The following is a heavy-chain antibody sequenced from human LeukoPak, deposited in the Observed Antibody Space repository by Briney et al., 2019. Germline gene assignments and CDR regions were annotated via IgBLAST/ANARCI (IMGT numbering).Heavy chain of an antibody. CDR3: ARSIVVVVAATPHYYYGMDV. D-gene: IGHD2-15*01. V-gene: IGHV4-39*01. CDR1: GGSISSSSYY. J-gene: IGHJ6*02. Sequence: SETLSLTCTVFGGSISSSSYYWGWIRQPPGKGLEWIGSIYYSGSTYYNPSLKSRVTISVDTSKNQFSLKLSSVTAADTAVYYCARSIVVVVAATPHYYYGMDVWGHGTLVTVSS. CDR2: IYYSGST.